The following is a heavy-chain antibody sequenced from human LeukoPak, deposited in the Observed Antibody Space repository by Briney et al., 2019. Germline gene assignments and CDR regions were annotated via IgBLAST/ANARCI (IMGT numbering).Heavy chain of an antibody. Sequence: PGRSLRLSCAASGFTFDDYAMHWVRQAPGKGLEWVSGISWNSGSIGYADSVKGRFTISRDNAKNSLYLQMNSLRAEDTALYYCAKSHSSGWYEVGTAIDYWGQGTLVTVSS. CDR2: ISWNSGSI. V-gene: IGHV3-9*01. CDR3: AKSHSSGWYEVGTAIDY. D-gene: IGHD6-19*01. J-gene: IGHJ4*02. CDR1: GFTFDDYA.